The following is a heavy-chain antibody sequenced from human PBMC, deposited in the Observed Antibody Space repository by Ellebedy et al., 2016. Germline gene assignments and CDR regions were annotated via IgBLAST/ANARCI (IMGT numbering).Heavy chain of an antibody. D-gene: IGHD6-19*01. V-gene: IGHV1-69*13. CDR1: GDTFSNYA. Sequence: ASVKVSCKTSGDTFSNYAISWVRQAPGQGLEWMGGIIPIFGTANYAQKFQGRVTITADESTSTAYMELSSLGSEDTAVYYCASAPWDSSGWYWLGINWGQGTLVTVSS. CDR2: IIPIFGTA. CDR3: ASAPWDSSGWYWLGIN. J-gene: IGHJ4*02.